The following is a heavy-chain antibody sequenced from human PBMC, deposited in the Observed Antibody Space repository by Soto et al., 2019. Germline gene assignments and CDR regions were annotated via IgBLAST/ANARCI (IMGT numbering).Heavy chain of an antibody. CDR1: GYPFTHYG. Sequence: ASVKVSCKSSGYPFTHYGITWIRQAPGQGLEWMGWISPFNGNTNYGQTLQGRVTLTTETSTSTVYMELRSLRSDDTAVYYCARGGLEPSNWFDPWGQGTLVTVSS. J-gene: IGHJ5*02. V-gene: IGHV1-18*01. D-gene: IGHD1-1*01. CDR2: ISPFNGNT. CDR3: ARGGLEPSNWFDP.